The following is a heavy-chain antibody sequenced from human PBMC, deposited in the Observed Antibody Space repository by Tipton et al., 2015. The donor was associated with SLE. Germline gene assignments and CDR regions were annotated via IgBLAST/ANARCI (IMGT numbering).Heavy chain of an antibody. V-gene: IGHV5-51*01. J-gene: IGHJ4*02. CDR3: ERQVGYGDLIN. D-gene: IGHD4-17*01. Sequence: QLVQSGAEVKKPGESLKISCKASGYTFTNYWIGWVRQMPGKGLELMGIIYPSDSTVKYSPSFQGRVTISADKSNSIAYLQWSSLQASDTAMYYCERQVGYGDLINWGQGTLVTVSS. CDR1: GYTFTNYW. CDR2: IYPSDSTV.